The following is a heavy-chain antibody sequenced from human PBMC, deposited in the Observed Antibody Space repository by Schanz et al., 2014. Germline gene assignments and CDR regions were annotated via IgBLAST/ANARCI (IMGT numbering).Heavy chain of an antibody. J-gene: IGHJ4*02. V-gene: IGHV3-23*04. CDR1: GFTFSNYD. Sequence: EVQLVESGGGLVQPGGSLRLSCAASGFTFSNYDMSWVRQAPGQGREWVSDISGGATSTNYADSVKGRFTISRDNSKNSLHLQMNSLRVEDTAVYYCAKEDSSGLSYYFDYWGQGTLVTVSS. D-gene: IGHD6-19*01. CDR3: AKEDSSGLSYYFDY. CDR2: ISGGATST.